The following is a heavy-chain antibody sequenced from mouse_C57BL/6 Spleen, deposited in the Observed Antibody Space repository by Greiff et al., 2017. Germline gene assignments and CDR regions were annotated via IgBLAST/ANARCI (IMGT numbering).Heavy chain of an antibody. V-gene: IGHV1-61*01. CDR1: GYTFTSYW. CDR3: VREAIGSNLSY. D-gene: IGHD2-5*01. J-gene: IGHJ3*01. Sequence: VQLQQPGAELVRPGSSVKLSCKASGYTFTSYWMDWVKQRPGQGLEWIGNIYPSDSENHYNQKFKDKATLTVDKSSSTAYMQLSSLTSEDSAVYYCVREAIGSNLSYWGQGTLVTVSA. CDR2: IYPSDSEN.